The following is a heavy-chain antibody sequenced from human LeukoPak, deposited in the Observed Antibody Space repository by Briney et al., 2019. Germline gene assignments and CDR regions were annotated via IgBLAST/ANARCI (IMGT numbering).Heavy chain of an antibody. D-gene: IGHD1-14*01. CDR2: SYPGEADT. V-gene: IGHV5-51*01. CDR3: ARHPNQPHH. Sequence: GEALKFSCKASGYNFTNYWIGWGLRLPGKGREGRGSSYPGEADTRYSPSLQGQVTMSADKSISTPYLPWRSLKPSHTAMYHCARHPNQPHHRGPGTLVTVSS. CDR1: GYNFTNYW. J-gene: IGHJ4*02.